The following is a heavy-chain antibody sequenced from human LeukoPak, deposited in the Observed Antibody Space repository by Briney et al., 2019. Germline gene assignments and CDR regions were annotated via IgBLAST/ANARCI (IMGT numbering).Heavy chain of an antibody. CDR3: AREDYDSSGYFGGGYLDY. Sequence: GGSLRLSCAASGFTFDDYGMSWVRQAPGKGLEWGSGIDWNGGSTGYADSVKGRFTISRDNAKNSLYLQMNSLRAEDTALYYCAREDYDSSGYFGGGYLDYWGQGTLVTVSS. D-gene: IGHD3-22*01. J-gene: IGHJ4*02. V-gene: IGHV3-20*04. CDR1: GFTFDDYG. CDR2: IDWNGGST.